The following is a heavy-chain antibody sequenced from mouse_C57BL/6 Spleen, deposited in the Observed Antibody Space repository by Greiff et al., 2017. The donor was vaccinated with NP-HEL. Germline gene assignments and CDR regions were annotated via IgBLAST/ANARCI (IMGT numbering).Heavy chain of an antibody. CDR1: GYSFTDYN. Sequence: VQLKQSGPELVKPGASVKISCKASGYSFTDYNMNWVKQSNGKSLEWIGVINPNYGTTSYNQKFKGKATLTVDQSSSTAYMQLNSLTSEDSAVYYCARGNYGSPYWYFDVWGTGTTVTVSS. CDR3: ARGNYGSPYWYFDV. J-gene: IGHJ1*03. V-gene: IGHV1-39*01. D-gene: IGHD1-1*01. CDR2: INPNYGTT.